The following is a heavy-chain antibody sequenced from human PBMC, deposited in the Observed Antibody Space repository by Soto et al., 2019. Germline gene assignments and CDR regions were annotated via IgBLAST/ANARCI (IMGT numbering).Heavy chain of an antibody. CDR1: GFTFSSYA. D-gene: IGHD2-2*01. CDR3: AKPYCSSTSCYPPYYYYYMDV. Sequence: EVQLLESGGGLVQPGGSLRLSCAASGFTFSSYAMSWVRQAPGKGLEWVSTISGSGGSTYYADSVKGRFTISRDNSKNTLYLQMNSLRAEDTAVYYCAKPYCSSTSCYPPYYYYYMDVWGKGTTVTVSS. V-gene: IGHV3-23*01. J-gene: IGHJ6*03. CDR2: ISGSGGST.